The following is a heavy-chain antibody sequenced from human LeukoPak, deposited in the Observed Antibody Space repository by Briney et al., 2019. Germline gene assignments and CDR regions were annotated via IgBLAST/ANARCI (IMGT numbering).Heavy chain of an antibody. V-gene: IGHV3-11*01. Sequence: AGGSLRLSCAASGFTFSDYYMSWIRQAPGKGLEWVSYISSSGSTIYYADSVKGRFTISRDNAKNSLYLQMNSLRAEDTAVYYCAGDGIAVGYYFDYWGQGTLVTVSS. CDR2: ISSSGSTI. J-gene: IGHJ4*02. D-gene: IGHD6-19*01. CDR3: AGDGIAVGYYFDY. CDR1: GFTFSDYY.